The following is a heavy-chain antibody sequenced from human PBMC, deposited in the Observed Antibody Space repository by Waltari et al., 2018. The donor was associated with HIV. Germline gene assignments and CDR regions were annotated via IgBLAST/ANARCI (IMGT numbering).Heavy chain of an antibody. V-gene: IGHV4-34*01. Sequence: QVQLHQWGAGLLNASETLSLTCAVYGGSFSGYRWTWIRQPPGKGLEWVGEITDGGSTKSNPSRKSRVTLSADTSKRQFSLNLTSVTAADTAIYYCAREEVVRGYRFGNVVPVREHYFQYWGQGTLVTVSS. CDR2: ITDGGST. CDR3: AREEVVRGYRFGNVVPVREHYFQY. CDR1: GGSFSGYR. J-gene: IGHJ4*02. D-gene: IGHD5-12*01.